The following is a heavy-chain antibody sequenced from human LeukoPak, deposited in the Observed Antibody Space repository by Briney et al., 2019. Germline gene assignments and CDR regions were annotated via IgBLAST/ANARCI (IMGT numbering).Heavy chain of an antibody. J-gene: IGHJ4*02. V-gene: IGHV4-39*01. CDR3: ARLLTGSYLGAMFDY. Sequence: SETLSLTCTVSGGSISSSSYYWGWIRQPPGRGLEWIGSIYYSGSTYYNPSLKSLVTISVDTSKNQFSLKLSSVTAADTAVYYCARLLTGSYLGAMFDYWGQGTLVTVSS. CDR2: IYYSGST. CDR1: GGSISSSSYY. D-gene: IGHD1-26*01.